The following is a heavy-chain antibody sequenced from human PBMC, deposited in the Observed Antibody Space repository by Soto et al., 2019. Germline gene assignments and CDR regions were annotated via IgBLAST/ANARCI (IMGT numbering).Heavy chain of an antibody. CDR3: ARSPEWLFLPMDV. D-gene: IGHD3-3*01. Sequence: PGESLKISCNGSGYSFTSYWISWVRQMPGKGLEWMGRIDPSDSYTNYSPSFQGHVTISADKSISTAYLQWSSLKASDTAMYYCARSPEWLFLPMDVWGQGTTVTVSS. CDR2: IDPSDSYT. V-gene: IGHV5-10-1*01. CDR1: GYSFTSYW. J-gene: IGHJ6*02.